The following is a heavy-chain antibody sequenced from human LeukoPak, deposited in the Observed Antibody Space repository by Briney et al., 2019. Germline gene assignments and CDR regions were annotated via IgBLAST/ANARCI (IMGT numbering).Heavy chain of an antibody. CDR3: SREFRYCSGGAGINWFDP. J-gene: IGHJ5*02. CDR1: GGATSSYT. CDR2: IHSSGST. V-gene: IGHV4-4*07. Sequence: PSETLSLTCTVSGGATSSYTWTWIRQPAGKGLEWIGRIHSSGSTNYNPSLKGRISISVDKSKNLVSLRLTSLTAADTAVYFCSREFRYCSGGAGINWFDPWGQGTLVTVSS. D-gene: IGHD2-15*01.